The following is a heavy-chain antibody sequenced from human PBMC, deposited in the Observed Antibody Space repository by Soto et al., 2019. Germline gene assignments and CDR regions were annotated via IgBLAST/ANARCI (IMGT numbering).Heavy chain of an antibody. Sequence: QLQLQESGPGLVKPSETLSLTCTVSGGSISSSSYYWGWIRQPPGKGLEWIGSIYYSGSTYYNPSRKSRVTISVDTSKNQFSLKLSSVTAADTAVYYCARTAAVYFDSWGQGTLVTVSS. CDR2: IYYSGST. CDR1: GGSISSSSYY. J-gene: IGHJ4*02. CDR3: ARTAAVYFDS. D-gene: IGHD2-21*02. V-gene: IGHV4-39*01.